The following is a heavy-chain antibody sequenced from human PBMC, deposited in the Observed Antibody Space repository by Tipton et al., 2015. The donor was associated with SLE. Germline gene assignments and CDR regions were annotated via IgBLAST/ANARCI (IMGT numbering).Heavy chain of an antibody. V-gene: IGHV4-59*12. CDR1: GGSISSYY. CDR2: IYYSGST. J-gene: IGHJ3*02. CDR3: ARGHSGYDYATFDI. D-gene: IGHD5-12*01. Sequence: TLSLTCTVSGGSISSYYWSWIRQPPGKGLEWIGYIYYSGSTNYNPSLKSRVTISVDTSKNQFSLKLSSVTAADTAVYYCARGHSGYDYATFDIWGQGTKVTVSS.